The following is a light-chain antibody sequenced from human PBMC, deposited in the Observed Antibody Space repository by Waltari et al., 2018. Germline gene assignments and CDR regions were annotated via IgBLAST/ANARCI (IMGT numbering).Light chain of an antibody. CDR1: SLTRYS. CDR3: NSRDTSANLVL. Sequence: SSELTQDPAVSVALGQTVTIARQGASLTRYSASWYQQKPGQAPILVIYDKNNRPSGIPDRFSGSSSGNTASLTITGAQAEDEADYYCNSRDTSANLVLFGGGTKLTVL. V-gene: IGLV3-19*01. CDR2: DKN. J-gene: IGLJ2*01.